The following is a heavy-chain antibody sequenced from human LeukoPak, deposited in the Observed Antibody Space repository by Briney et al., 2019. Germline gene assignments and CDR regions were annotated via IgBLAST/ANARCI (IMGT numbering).Heavy chain of an antibody. CDR1: GYRFSNSW. Sequence: GEPLKISCKGSGYRFSNSWIGWVRQMPGKGLQWMGIIYPGDSDTRYNPSFQGQVTISTDKSINTAYLQWSSLKSSDTAIYYCARRRSGNYTFFFDYWGQGTLVTVSS. V-gene: IGHV5-51*01. D-gene: IGHD1-26*01. CDR3: ARRRSGNYTFFFDY. CDR2: IYPGDSDT. J-gene: IGHJ4*02.